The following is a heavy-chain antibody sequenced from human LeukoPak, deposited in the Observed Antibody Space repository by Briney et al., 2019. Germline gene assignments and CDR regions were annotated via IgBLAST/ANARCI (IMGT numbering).Heavy chain of an antibody. V-gene: IGHV5-51*01. CDR3: ARLYCGGDCYEPYFDY. CDR1: GYSFTSYW. J-gene: IGHJ4*02. CDR2: IYPGDSDT. D-gene: IGHD2-21*02. Sequence: GESLKISCKGSGYSFTSYWIGWVRQMPGKGLEWMGIIYPGDSDTRYSPSFQGQVTISADKSISTAYLQWSSLKASDTAVYYCARLYCGGDCYEPYFDYWGQGTLVTVSS.